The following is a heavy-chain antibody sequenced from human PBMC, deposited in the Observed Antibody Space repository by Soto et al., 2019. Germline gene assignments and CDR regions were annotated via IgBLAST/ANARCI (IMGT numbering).Heavy chain of an antibody. Sequence: EVQLLESGGGLVQPGGSLRLSCAASGFTFSSYAMRWVRQAPGKGLEWVSAISGSGGSTYYADSVKGRFTISRDNSKNTLYLQMNSLRAEDTAVYYCAKTSGDIVVVVAATDFDYWGQGTLVTVSS. V-gene: IGHV3-23*01. CDR3: AKTSGDIVVVVAATDFDY. CDR1: GFTFSSYA. J-gene: IGHJ4*02. D-gene: IGHD2-15*01. CDR2: ISGSGGST.